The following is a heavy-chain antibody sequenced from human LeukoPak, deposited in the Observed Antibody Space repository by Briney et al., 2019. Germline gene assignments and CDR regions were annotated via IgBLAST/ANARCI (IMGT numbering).Heavy chain of an antibody. Sequence: RPSETLSLTCAVYGGSFSGYYWSWIRQPPGKGLEWIGEINHSGSTNYNPSLKSRVTISVDTSKNQFSLKLSSVTAADTAVYYCARDRRCSGGSCYSRGRNYYYYMDVWGKGTTVTVSS. D-gene: IGHD2-15*01. CDR3: ARDRRCSGGSCYSRGRNYYYYMDV. J-gene: IGHJ6*03. V-gene: IGHV4-34*01. CDR2: INHSGST. CDR1: GGSFSGYY.